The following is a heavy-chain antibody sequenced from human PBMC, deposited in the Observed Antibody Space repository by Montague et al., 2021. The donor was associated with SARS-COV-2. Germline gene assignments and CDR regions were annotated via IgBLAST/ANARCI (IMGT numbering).Heavy chain of an antibody. CDR3: ARHRANAGSFDI. J-gene: IGHJ3*02. Sequence: SETLSLTCTVSGGSITVSRYDWGWIRQPPGQGLEWIGSVHYTGTTSYNASLRSRLTISVDTSENQFSPKMTSVTASDTAVYYCARHRANAGSFDIWGQGTMVTVSS. V-gene: IGHV4-39*01. CDR2: VHYTGTT. CDR1: GGSITVSRYD. D-gene: IGHD1-1*01.